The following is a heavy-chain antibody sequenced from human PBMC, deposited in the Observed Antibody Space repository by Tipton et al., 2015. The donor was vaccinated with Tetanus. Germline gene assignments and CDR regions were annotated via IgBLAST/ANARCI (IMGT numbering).Heavy chain of an antibody. CDR2: IYQNGDA. J-gene: IGHJ4*02. Sequence: TLSLTCTVSGGSISSFYWYWIRQPPGKGLEWIAYIYQNGDANYNPSLQSRVTISVDTSKNQFSLQLAFVTAADTAVYYCARRAGTSRFDYWGQGTLVVVSS. CDR3: ARRAGTSRFDY. CDR1: GGSISSFY. V-gene: IGHV4-59*01. D-gene: IGHD1-1*01.